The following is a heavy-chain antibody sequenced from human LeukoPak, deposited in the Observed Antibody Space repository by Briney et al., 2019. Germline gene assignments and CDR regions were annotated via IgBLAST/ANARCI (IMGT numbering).Heavy chain of an antibody. V-gene: IGHV3-30*02. CDR3: ATGAPVVVELASHY. CDR2: IWYDGSNK. J-gene: IGHJ4*02. Sequence: QAGGSLRLSCAASGFTFSSFGMHWVRQAPGKGLEWVAVIWYDGSNKYYADSVKGRFTISRDNSKNTLYLQMNSLRAEDTAVYYCATGAPVVVELASHYWGQGTLVTVSS. CDR1: GFTFSSFG. D-gene: IGHD2-15*01.